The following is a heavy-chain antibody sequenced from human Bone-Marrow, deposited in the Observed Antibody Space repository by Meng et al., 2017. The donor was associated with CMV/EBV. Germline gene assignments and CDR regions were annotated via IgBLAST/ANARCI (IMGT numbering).Heavy chain of an antibody. J-gene: IGHJ4*02. CDR3: ARDGPFGELFLYFDY. D-gene: IGHD3-10*01. V-gene: IGHV1-18*01. CDR1: SYTFTSYG. CDR2: ISAYNGNT. Sequence: HVQLVQSGAGVEKPGASVKVSCKASSYTFTSYGISWVRQAPGQGLEWMGWISAYNGNTNYAQKLQGRVTMTTDTSTSTAYMELRSLRSDDTAVYYCARDGPFGELFLYFDYWGQGTLVTVSS.